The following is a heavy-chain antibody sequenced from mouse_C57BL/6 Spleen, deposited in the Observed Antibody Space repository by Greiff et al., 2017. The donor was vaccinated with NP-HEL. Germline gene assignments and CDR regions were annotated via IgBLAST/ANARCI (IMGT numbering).Heavy chain of an antibody. CDR1: GFTFSDYY. D-gene: IGHD2-1*01. Sequence: VESEGGLVQPGSSMKLSCTASGFTFSDYYMAWVRQVPEKGLEWVANINYDGSSTYYLDSLKSRFIISRDNAKNILYLQMSSLKSEDTATYYCARALYHGGAMDYWGQGTSVTVSS. J-gene: IGHJ4*01. V-gene: IGHV5-16*01. CDR2: INYDGSST. CDR3: ARALYHGGAMDY.